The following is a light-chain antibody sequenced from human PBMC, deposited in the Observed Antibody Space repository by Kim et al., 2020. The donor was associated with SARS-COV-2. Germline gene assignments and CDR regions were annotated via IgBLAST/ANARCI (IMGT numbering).Light chain of an antibody. V-gene: IGKV3-11*01. J-gene: IGKJ1*01. CDR2: DAS. CDR3: QQRSNWLT. CDR1: QSVSSY. Sequence: EIVLTQSPATLSLSPGERATLSCRASQSVSSYLAWYQQKPGQAPRLLIYDASNRATGIPARFSGSGSGTDFTLTISGLEPEDFAVYYCQQRSNWLTFGQGTKVEIK.